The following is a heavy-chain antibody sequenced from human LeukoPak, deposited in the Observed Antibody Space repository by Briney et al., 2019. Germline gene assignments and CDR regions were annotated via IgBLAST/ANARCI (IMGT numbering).Heavy chain of an antibody. D-gene: IGHD3-22*01. CDR1: GFTFSSYG. J-gene: IGHJ4*02. V-gene: IGHV3-33*08. CDR3: ARVPTRGCYYYFDY. CDR2: IWYDGSNK. Sequence: GRSLRLSCAASGFTFSSYGMHWVRQAPGKGLEWVAVIWYDGSNKYYADSVKGRFTISRDNSKNTLYLQMNSLRAEDTAVYYCARVPTRGCYYYFDYWGQGTLVTVSS.